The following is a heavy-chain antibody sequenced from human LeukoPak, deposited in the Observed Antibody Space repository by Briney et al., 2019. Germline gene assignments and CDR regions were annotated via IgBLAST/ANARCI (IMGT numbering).Heavy chain of an antibody. CDR1: EGTFSSYA. J-gene: IGHJ3*02. D-gene: IGHD3-22*01. CDR2: IIPTFHTA. Sequence: SVKVSCKASEGTFSSYAISWVRQAPGQGREWMGGIIPTFHTADYAQKFQGRVTITADESTSTVYMELSRLRSEDTAMYYCARTYYYDSSGYPVQVSDAFDIWGQGTMVTVSS. CDR3: ARTYYYDSSGYPVQVSDAFDI. V-gene: IGHV1-69*13.